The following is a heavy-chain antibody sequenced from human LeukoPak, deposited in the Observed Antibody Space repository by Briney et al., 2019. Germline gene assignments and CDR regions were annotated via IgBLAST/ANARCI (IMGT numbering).Heavy chain of an antibody. J-gene: IGHJ4*02. CDR3: AMSESGYSYGVDY. D-gene: IGHD5-18*01. V-gene: IGHV4-59*01. CDR1: GGSISSNY. CDR2: IYYSGST. Sequence: SETLSLTCTVSGGSISSNYWSWIRQPQGKGKEWIGYIYYSGSTNYNPSLKSRVTISVDTSKNQFSLKLSSVTAADTAVYYCAMSESGYSYGVDYWGQGTLVTVSS.